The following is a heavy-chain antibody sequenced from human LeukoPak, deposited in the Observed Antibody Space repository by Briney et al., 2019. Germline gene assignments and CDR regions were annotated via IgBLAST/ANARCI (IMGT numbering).Heavy chain of an antibody. J-gene: IGHJ4*02. CDR2: ISGSGGRT. Sequence: GLXXFSAISGSGGRTYYADSVKGGVTISRENSKNTVYLEMNSLRAEDTAVYYCAKAPMIVVVPDYWGQGTLVTVSS. CDR3: AKAPMIVVVPDY. V-gene: IGHV3-23*01. D-gene: IGHD3-22*01.